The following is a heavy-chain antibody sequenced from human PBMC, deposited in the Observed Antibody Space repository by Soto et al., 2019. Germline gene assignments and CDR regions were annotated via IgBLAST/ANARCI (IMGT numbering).Heavy chain of an antibody. CDR2: INPSLSMS. D-gene: IGHD3-10*01. Sequence: QVQLVQSGADVQRPGSSVRVSCKASVDTFNFYSINWVRQAPGLGLQWMGRINPSLSMSNYAPRFQGRVTMTAEKSTSTAYMELSSLRSEDTAMYYCATSYGSGYRAFDSWGQGALVTVSS. V-gene: IGHV1-69*02. J-gene: IGHJ4*02. CDR1: VDTFNFYS. CDR3: ATSYGSGYRAFDS.